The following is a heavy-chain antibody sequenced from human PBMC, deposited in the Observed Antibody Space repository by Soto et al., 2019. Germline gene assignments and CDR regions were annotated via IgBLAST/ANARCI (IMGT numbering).Heavy chain of an antibody. D-gene: IGHD2-21*01. V-gene: IGHV3-21*01. Sequence: EVQLVESGGGLVKPGGSLRLSCAASGFTFNTYDMNWVRQAPGKGLEWVSSITTSSAYIYYADSLKGRITISRDNAKNSLFLQMHSLRAEDTAVYYCVRSGTARLLRHSWFDTWGQGPLVTVSS. J-gene: IGHJ5*02. CDR2: ITTSSAYI. CDR1: GFTFNTYD. CDR3: VRSGTARLLRHSWFDT.